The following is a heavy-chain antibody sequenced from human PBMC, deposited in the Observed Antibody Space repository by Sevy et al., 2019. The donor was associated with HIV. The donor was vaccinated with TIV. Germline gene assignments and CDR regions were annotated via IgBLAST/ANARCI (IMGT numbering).Heavy chain of an antibody. J-gene: IGHJ4*02. CDR1: GGIFRSNA. CDR2: IIAVFGTT. Sequence: ASVKVSCKTSGGIFRSNAISWVRQAPGQGLEWMGGIIAVFGTTNYERKFQGRVTVTADDSRGSAYMELSSLRSEDTAAYSYAGDKYCAIAASCDYWGQGIPVTVSS. D-gene: IGHD2-21*01. V-gene: IGHV1-69*13. CDR3: AGDKYCAIAASCDY.